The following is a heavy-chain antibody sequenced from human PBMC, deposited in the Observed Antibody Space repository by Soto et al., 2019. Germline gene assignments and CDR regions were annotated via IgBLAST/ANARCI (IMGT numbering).Heavy chain of an antibody. V-gene: IGHV7-4-1*01. Sequence: ASVKVSCKASGYTFTSYAMNWVRQAPGQGLEWMGWINTNTGNPTYAQGFTGRFVFSLDTSVSTAYLQICSLKAEDTAVYYCAREYDSSGYYLYYYYGMDVWGQGTTVTVSS. CDR3: AREYDSSGYYLYYYYGMDV. CDR2: INTNTGNP. J-gene: IGHJ6*02. CDR1: GYTFTSYA. D-gene: IGHD3-22*01.